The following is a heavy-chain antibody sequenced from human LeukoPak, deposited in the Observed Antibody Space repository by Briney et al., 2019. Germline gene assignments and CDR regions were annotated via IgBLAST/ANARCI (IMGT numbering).Heavy chain of an antibody. CDR1: GGSFSGYY. CDR2: INHSGST. Sequence: SETLSLTCAVYGGSFSGYYWSWIRQPPGKGLEWIGEINHSGSTNHNPSLKSRVTISVDTSKNHFSLKLSSVTAADTAVYYCARQTVGYNISGRFDPWGQGTRVTVSS. J-gene: IGHJ5*02. D-gene: IGHD2-15*01. CDR3: ARQTVGYNISGRFDP. V-gene: IGHV4-34*01.